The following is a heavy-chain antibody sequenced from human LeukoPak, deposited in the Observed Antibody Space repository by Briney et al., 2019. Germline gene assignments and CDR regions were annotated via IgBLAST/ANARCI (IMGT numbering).Heavy chain of an antibody. J-gene: IGHJ3*02. Sequence: ASVKVSCKASGYTFTSYGISWVRQAPGQGLEWMGWISAYNGNTNYTQKIQGRVTMTTDTSTSTAYMELRSLRSDDTAVYYCARSCSSTSCSDAFDIWGQGTMVTVSS. CDR2: ISAYNGNT. CDR3: ARSCSSTSCSDAFDI. D-gene: IGHD2-2*01. V-gene: IGHV1-18*01. CDR1: GYTFTSYG.